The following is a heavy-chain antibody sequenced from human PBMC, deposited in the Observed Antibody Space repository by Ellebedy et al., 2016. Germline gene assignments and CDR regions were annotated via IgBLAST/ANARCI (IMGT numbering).Heavy chain of an antibody. V-gene: IGHV3-48*04. J-gene: IGHJ4*02. D-gene: IGHD6-13*01. CDR2: ISSRTSPI. CDR1: GFPFSSYA. Sequence: GESLKISCTASGFPFSSYAMNWIRQAPGKGPEWVSFISSRTSPIFYADSVKGRFTISRDNAKNSLYLQMDSLRVEDTAIYYCTRDQQVASTADFWGQGTLVTVSS. CDR3: TRDQQVASTADF.